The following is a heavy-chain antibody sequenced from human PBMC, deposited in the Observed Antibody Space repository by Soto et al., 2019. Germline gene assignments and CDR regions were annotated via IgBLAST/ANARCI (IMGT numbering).Heavy chain of an antibody. CDR2: MSYDGTNK. D-gene: IGHD2-21*02. CDR1: GFMFGTYG. Sequence: QVQLVESGGGVVQPGGSLRLSCAASGFMFGTYGMHWVRQTPGKGLEWVAVMSYDGTNKYYADSVKGRFTISRDNSENTLYLQMNSLRSEDTTVYYCVKDSGHLVVITAATVEKWGRGTLVTVSS. CDR3: VKDSGHLVVITAATVEK. V-gene: IGHV3-30*18. J-gene: IGHJ4*02.